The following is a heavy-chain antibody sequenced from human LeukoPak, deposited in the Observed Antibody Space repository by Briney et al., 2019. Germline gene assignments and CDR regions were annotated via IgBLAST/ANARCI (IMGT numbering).Heavy chain of an antibody. CDR1: GGTFSSYA. CDR2: IIPIFGTA. J-gene: IGHJ6*03. Sequence: ASVKVSCKASGGTFSSYAISWVRQAPGQGLEWMGGIIPIFGTANYAQKFQGRVTITTDESTSTAYMELSSLRSEDTAVYYCARVGGIAAAGTPYYYYHMDVWGKGTTVTVSS. D-gene: IGHD6-13*01. V-gene: IGHV1-69*05. CDR3: ARVGGIAAAGTPYYYYHMDV.